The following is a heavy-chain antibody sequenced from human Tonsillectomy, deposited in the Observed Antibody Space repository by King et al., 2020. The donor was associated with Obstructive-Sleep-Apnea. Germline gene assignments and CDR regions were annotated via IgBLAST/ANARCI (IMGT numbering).Heavy chain of an antibody. CDR1: GFALSTNGMC. D-gene: IGHD1-1*01. Sequence: VTLKESGPVLVKPKQTLALTCSFSGFALSTNGMCVSWIRQSPGKALEWLALIDWDDEKYYNTSLKPRLTISKDTSKDQVVLTMTNMDPVDTGTYYCARLTWNGAFFDSWGPGTLVTVSS. J-gene: IGHJ4*02. CDR2: IDWDDEK. V-gene: IGHV2-70*01. CDR3: ARLTWNGAFFDS.